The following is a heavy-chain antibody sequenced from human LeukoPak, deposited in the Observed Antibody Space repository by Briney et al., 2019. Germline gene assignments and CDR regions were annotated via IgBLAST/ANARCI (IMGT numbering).Heavy chain of an antibody. CDR2: IIPIFGTA. V-gene: IGHV1-69*05. D-gene: IGHD3-22*01. Sequence: GASVKVSCKASGGTFSSHAISWVRQAPGQGLEWMGGIIPIFGTANYAQKFQGRVTITTDESTSTAYMELSSLRSEDTAVYYCARNYYDSSGYYYFDYWGQGTLVTVSS. CDR1: GGTFSSHA. CDR3: ARNYYDSSGYYYFDY. J-gene: IGHJ4*02.